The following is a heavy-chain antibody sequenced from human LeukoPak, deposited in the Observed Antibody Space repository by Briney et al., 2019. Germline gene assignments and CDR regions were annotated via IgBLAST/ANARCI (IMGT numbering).Heavy chain of an antibody. V-gene: IGHV3-7*05. D-gene: IGHD7-27*01. Sequence: GGSLRLSCTASGFTFSGYWMTWVRQAPGKGLEWVANIKQDGSQEEYVDSVKGRFTISRDNSKNTLYLQMNSLRAEDTAVYYCARDTGENDAFDIWGQGTMVTVSS. CDR2: IKQDGSQE. J-gene: IGHJ3*02. CDR1: GFTFSGYW. CDR3: ARDTGENDAFDI.